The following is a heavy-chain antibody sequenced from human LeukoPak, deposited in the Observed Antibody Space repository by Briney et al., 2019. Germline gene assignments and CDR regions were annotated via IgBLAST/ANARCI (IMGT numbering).Heavy chain of an antibody. CDR1: RFTFSSYS. Sequence: GGSLRLSCAASRFTFSSYSMNWVRQAAGKGLEGVSSISSSSSYIYYADSVKGRFTISRDNAKNSLYLQMNSLRAEDTAVYYCARDGGYRAIDYWGQGTLVTVSS. V-gene: IGHV3-21*01. CDR3: ARDGGYRAIDY. D-gene: IGHD5-12*01. CDR2: ISSSSSYI. J-gene: IGHJ4*02.